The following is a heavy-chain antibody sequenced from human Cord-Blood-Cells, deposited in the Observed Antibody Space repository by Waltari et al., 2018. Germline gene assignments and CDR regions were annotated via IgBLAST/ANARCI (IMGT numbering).Heavy chain of an antibody. CDR2: INPNSGGT. J-gene: IGHJ3*02. CDR3: ALPYYDFWSGYYDAFDI. Sequence: VQSGAEVKKPGASVKVSCKASVYTFTGYYMHWVRQAPAQGLEWMGWINPNSGGTNYAQKFQGRVTMTRDTSISTAYMELSRLRSDDTAVYYCALPYYDFWSGYYDAFDIWGQGTMVTVSS. V-gene: IGHV1-2*02. CDR1: VYTFTGYY. D-gene: IGHD3-3*01.